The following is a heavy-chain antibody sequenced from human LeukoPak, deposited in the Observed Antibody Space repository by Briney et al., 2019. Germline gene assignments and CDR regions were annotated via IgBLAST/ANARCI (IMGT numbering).Heavy chain of an antibody. Sequence: ASVKVSCKASGYTFTSYGISWVRQAPGQGLEWMGWISAYNGNTNYAQKLQGRVTMTTDTPTSTAYMELRSLRSDDTAVYYCARTLGYCSSTSCYRGGWFDPWGQGTLVTVSS. CDR3: ARTLGYCSSTSCYRGGWFDP. J-gene: IGHJ5*02. CDR1: GYTFTSYG. V-gene: IGHV1-18*01. CDR2: ISAYNGNT. D-gene: IGHD2-2*02.